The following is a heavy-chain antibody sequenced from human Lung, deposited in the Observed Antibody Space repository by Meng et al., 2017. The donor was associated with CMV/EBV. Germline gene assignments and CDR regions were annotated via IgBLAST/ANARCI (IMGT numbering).Heavy chain of an antibody. CDR3: ARVKSPYYYYGLDV. Sequence: ASXXVSXKASGYTFTRYDINWVRQATGQELEWMGWMNPNSGNTGYAQKFQGRVTMTRNTSISTAYMELSSLSSEDTAVYYCARVKSPYYYYGLDVWGQGTTVTVSS. CDR1: GYTFTRYD. CDR2: MNPNSGNT. V-gene: IGHV1-8*01. J-gene: IGHJ6*02.